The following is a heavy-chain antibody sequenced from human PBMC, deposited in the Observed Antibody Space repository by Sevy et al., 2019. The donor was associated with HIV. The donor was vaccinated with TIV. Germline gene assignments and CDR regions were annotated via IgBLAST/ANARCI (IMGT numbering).Heavy chain of an antibody. CDR2: ITAYDGNT. Sequence: ASVKVSYKASGYTFTSYGISWVRQAPGQGLEWMGWITAYDGNTNCAQKLQGRVTMTTDTSTSTAYMELRSLRSDDTAVYYCARDPYHDSSGYYSAEYFQHWRQGTLVTVSS. J-gene: IGHJ1*01. V-gene: IGHV1-18*04. CDR3: ARDPYHDSSGYYSAEYFQH. D-gene: IGHD3-22*01. CDR1: GYTFTSYG.